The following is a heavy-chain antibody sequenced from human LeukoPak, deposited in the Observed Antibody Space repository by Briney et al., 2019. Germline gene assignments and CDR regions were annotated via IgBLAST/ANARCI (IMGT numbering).Heavy chain of an antibody. Sequence: SETLSLTCTVSGGSISSYYWSWIRQPPGKGLEWIGYIYYSGSTNYNPSLKSRVTISVDTSKNQFSLKLSSVTAADTAVYYCARVISLWSGPLNNWFDPWGQGTLVTVSS. J-gene: IGHJ5*02. CDR3: ARVISLWSGPLNNWFDP. CDR1: GGSISSYY. V-gene: IGHV4-59*01. CDR2: IYYSGST. D-gene: IGHD3-3*01.